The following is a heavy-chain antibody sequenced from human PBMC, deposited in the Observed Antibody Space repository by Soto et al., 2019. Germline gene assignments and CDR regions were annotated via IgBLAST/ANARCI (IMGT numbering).Heavy chain of an antibody. Sequence: QVQLVQSGAEVKKPGSSVKVSCKASGGTFSSYAISWVRQAPGQGLEWMGGIIPIFGTANYAQKFQGRVTITADESTSTAYMELSSLRSEDTAVYYCARDPTYCGGDCYSMYFDYWGQGTLVTVSS. CDR2: IIPIFGTA. V-gene: IGHV1-69*01. J-gene: IGHJ4*02. CDR1: GGTFSSYA. CDR3: ARDPTYCGGDCYSMYFDY. D-gene: IGHD2-21*02.